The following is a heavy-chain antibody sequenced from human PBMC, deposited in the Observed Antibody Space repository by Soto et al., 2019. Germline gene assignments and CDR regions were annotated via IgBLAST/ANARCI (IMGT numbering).Heavy chain of an antibody. CDR1: GYTFTSYG. J-gene: IGHJ3*01. D-gene: IGHD3-10*01. V-gene: IGHV1-18*04. Sequence: QVQLVQSGPEVKKPGASVKVSCRTSGYTFTSYGISWVRQAPGQGLEWMGWINTYSGNTNYAQNVQGRVTMTTDTSTGTAYMELRSLSADDTAVYYCARALSGWIRSSFDFWGQGTMVTVSA. CDR2: INTYSGNT. CDR3: ARALSGWIRSSFDF.